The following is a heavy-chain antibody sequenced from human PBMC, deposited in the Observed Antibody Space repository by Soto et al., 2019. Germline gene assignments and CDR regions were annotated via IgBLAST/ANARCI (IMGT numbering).Heavy chain of an antibody. D-gene: IGHD2-8*02. CDR3: AKDEYWESHFYYFMDL. V-gene: IGHV3-30*17. CDR2: ISHDGNVN. Sequence: QVQLVESGGGGFQPGGSRRPSWEPSDSPFRGYAMHGARQPQGKGLNWGAVISHDGNVNYYSESVKGRFTMSRDNSKDTLYLQMDSLRTEDTAVYFCAKDEYWESHFYYFMDLWGKGTPVTVSS. J-gene: IGHJ6*03. CDR1: DSPFRGYA.